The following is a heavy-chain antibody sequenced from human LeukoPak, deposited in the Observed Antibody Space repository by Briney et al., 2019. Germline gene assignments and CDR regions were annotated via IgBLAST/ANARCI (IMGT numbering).Heavy chain of an antibody. J-gene: IGHJ4*02. CDR1: GFTFSDYD. Sequence: GGSLRLSCAASGFTFSDYDMHWVRQATGKGLEWVSAIGTAGDTYYTGSVRGRFTISRDNSKNTVSLQMNSLRAEDTAVYHCAREESSLVLGGLAYWGQGTLVTVSS. CDR2: IGTAGDT. CDR3: AREESSLVLGGLAY. V-gene: IGHV3-13*01. D-gene: IGHD6-13*01.